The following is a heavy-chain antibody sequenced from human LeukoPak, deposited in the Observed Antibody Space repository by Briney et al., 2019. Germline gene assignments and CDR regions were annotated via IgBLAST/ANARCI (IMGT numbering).Heavy chain of an antibody. D-gene: IGHD2-2*01. CDR3: ARDLGVVVPAAIDY. CDR2: ISAYNGNT. CDR1: GYTFTSYG. Sequence: GASVTVSCKASGYTFTSYGISWVRQAPGQGLEWMGWISAYNGNTNYAQKLQGRVTMTTHTSTSTAYMELRSLRSDDTAVYYCARDLGVVVPAAIDYWGQGTLVTVSS. V-gene: IGHV1-18*01. J-gene: IGHJ4*02.